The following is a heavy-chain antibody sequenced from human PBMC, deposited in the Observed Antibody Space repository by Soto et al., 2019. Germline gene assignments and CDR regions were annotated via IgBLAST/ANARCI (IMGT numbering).Heavy chain of an antibody. J-gene: IGHJ6*02. V-gene: IGHV3-9*01. D-gene: IGHD2-15*01. CDR2: ISWSSRAT. Sequence: GGSLRLSCAASGFPFSNAWMNWVRQAPGKGLEWVSGISWSSRATDYADSVKGRFSISRDNAKNSLYLQMNSLRPEDTALYFCAKDMDSRSGAYYHYGMDVWGRGTTVTVSS. CDR1: GFPFSNAW. CDR3: AKDMDSRSGAYYHYGMDV.